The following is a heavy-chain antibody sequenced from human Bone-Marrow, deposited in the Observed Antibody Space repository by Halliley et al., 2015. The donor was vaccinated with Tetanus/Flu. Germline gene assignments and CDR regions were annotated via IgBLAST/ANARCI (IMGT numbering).Heavy chain of an antibody. CDR1: GFTFASYA. V-gene: IGHV3-23*01. D-gene: IGHD1-26*01. CDR3: AIDTLLQFDY. Sequence: SLRLSCAASGFTFASYALNWFRQAPGKGLEWVSGIGGGGDGSFYADSVRGRFTISRDDSRNTLSLELHSLRAEDTAVYFCAIDTLLQFDYWGQGTLVTVSS. J-gene: IGHJ4*02. CDR2: IGGGGDGS.